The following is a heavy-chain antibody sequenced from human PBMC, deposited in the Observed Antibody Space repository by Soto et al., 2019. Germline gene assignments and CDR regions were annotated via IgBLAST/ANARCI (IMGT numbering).Heavy chain of an antibody. V-gene: IGHV5-51*01. CDR3: ARPSGIAVAGTNAFDI. CDR2: IYPGDSDT. J-gene: IGHJ3*02. D-gene: IGHD6-19*01. CDR1: GYSFTSYW. Sequence: PGESLKTSCKGSGYSFTSYWIGWVRQMPGKGLEWLGIIYPGDSDTRYSPSFQGQVTISADKSISTAYLQWSSLKASDTAMYYCARPSGIAVAGTNAFDIWGQGTMVTVSS.